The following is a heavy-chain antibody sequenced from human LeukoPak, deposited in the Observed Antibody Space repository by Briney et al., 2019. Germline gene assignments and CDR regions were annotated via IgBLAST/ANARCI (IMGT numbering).Heavy chain of an antibody. Sequence: PGGSLRLSCAASGFTFSSYAMSWVRQAPGKGLEWVSAITDSGGFTYYADSVKGRFTISRDNSKNTLYLQLNSLRAEDTAVYYCAKDFRLGARALWYWGQGTLVTVSS. CDR1: GFTFSSYA. V-gene: IGHV3-23*01. CDR3: AKDFRLGARALWY. CDR2: ITDSGGFT. D-gene: IGHD1-26*01. J-gene: IGHJ4*02.